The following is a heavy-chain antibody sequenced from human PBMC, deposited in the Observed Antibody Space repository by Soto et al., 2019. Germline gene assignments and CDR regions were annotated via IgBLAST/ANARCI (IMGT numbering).Heavy chain of an antibody. CDR3: ARATRGVPYIWGSHPVNWFDP. J-gene: IGHJ5*02. CDR1: GGSFSGYY. V-gene: IGHV4-34*01. Sequence: SETLSLTCAVYGGSFSGYYWSWIRQPPGKGLEWIGEINHSGSTNYNPSLKSRVTISVDTSKNQFSLKLSSVTAADTAVYYCARATRGVPYIWGSHPVNWFDPWGQGTLVTVS. D-gene: IGHD3-16*01. CDR2: INHSGST.